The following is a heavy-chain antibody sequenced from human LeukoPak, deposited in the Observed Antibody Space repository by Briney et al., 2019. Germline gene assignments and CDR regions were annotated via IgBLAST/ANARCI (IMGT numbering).Heavy chain of an antibody. J-gene: IGHJ4*02. CDR2: ISGSGGAT. Sequence: GGFLRFSCAAAGFTFSSYAMSWVRQAAGEVLELVSAISGSGGATYYADSVKGRFTDSRDNSKNTLYVQMNSLRAEDTAVYYCAKTAVTAIRGGFDYWGRGTLVTVSS. V-gene: IGHV3-23*01. CDR3: AKTAVTAIRGGFDY. CDR1: GFTFSSYA. D-gene: IGHD2-21*02.